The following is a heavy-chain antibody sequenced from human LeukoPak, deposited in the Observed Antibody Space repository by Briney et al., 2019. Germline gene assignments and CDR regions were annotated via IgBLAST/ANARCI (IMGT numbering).Heavy chain of an antibody. Sequence: SETLSLTCTVSSGSISSSSSYYWSWIRQPPGKGLEWIGYIYYSGSTNYNPSLKSRVTISIDTSKNQFSLKLSSVTAADTAVYYCARHMGLGYTYFYPYFDYWGQGTLVTVSS. CDR3: ARHMGLGYTYFYPYFDY. D-gene: IGHD1-1*01. CDR1: SGSISSSSSYY. CDR2: IYYSGST. V-gene: IGHV4-61*05. J-gene: IGHJ4*01.